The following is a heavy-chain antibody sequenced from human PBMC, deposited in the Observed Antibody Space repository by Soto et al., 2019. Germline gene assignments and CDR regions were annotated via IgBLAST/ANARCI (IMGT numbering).Heavy chain of an antibody. D-gene: IGHD6-19*01. Sequence: PSETLSLTCTVSGGSISSYYWSWIRQPPGKGLEWIGYIYYSGSTNYNPSLKSRVTISVDTSKNQFSLKLSSVTAADTAVYYCARVGIAVAGPHDYYYYGMDVWGQGTTVTVS. CDR3: ARVGIAVAGPHDYYYYGMDV. J-gene: IGHJ6*02. CDR1: GGSISSYY. V-gene: IGHV4-59*01. CDR2: IYYSGST.